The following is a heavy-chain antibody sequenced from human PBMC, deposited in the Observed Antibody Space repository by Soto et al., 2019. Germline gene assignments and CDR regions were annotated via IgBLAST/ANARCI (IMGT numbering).Heavy chain of an antibody. CDR1: GYTFTSYA. D-gene: IGHD6-13*01. CDR3: AYGIAAAGGYYYYYGMDV. Sequence: ASVKVSCKASGYTFTSYAMHWVRQAPGQTLEGMGWINAGNGNTKYSQKFQGRVTITRDTSAGTAYMELSSLRSEDTAVYYCAYGIAAAGGYYYYYGMDVWGQGTTVTVS. CDR2: INAGNGNT. V-gene: IGHV1-3*01. J-gene: IGHJ6*02.